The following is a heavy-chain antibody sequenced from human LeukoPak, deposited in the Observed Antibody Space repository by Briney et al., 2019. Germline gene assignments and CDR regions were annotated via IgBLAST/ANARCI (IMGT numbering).Heavy chain of an antibody. V-gene: IGHV1-24*01. CDR1: GYRLTELY. D-gene: IGHD4-17*01. Sequence: ASVKVSCKVSGYRLTELYIYWVRQAPGEGPEWMGGFDPEDDRGIYAQKFQGRVTMTEDTSTNTAYTELSSLRFEDSAMYYCAAPSARSTVTTWSAFDLWGQGTMVTVSS. J-gene: IGHJ3*01. CDR2: FDPEDDRG. CDR3: AAPSARSTVTTWSAFDL.